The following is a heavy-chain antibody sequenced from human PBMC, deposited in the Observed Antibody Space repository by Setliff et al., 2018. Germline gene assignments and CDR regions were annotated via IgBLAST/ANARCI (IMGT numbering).Heavy chain of an antibody. Sequence: PGESLKISCKSSGYTFTNYWIGWVRQMPGKGLEWMGIIYPDDSDARYSPSFRGQVTISVDKSISTAYLQWSSLKASDTAMYYCARLGVGCSGGSCYSENYFDYWGQGTLVTVSS. CDR3: ARLGVGCSGGSCYSENYFDY. J-gene: IGHJ4*02. V-gene: IGHV5-51*01. CDR1: GYTFTNYW. CDR2: IYPDDSDA. D-gene: IGHD2-15*01.